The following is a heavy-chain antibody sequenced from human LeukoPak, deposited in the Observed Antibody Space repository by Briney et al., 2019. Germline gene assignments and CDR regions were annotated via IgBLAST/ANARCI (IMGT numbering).Heavy chain of an antibody. V-gene: IGHV1-24*01. CDR3: ATAAHGSPYGYGMDV. CDR1: GYTLTELS. CDR2: FDPEDGET. Sequence: ASVTVSCTVSGYTLTELSMHWVRQAPGKGLEWMGGFDPEDGETIYAQKFQGRVTMTEDTSTDTAYMELSSLRSEDTAVYYCATAAHGSPYGYGMDVWGQGTTVTVSS. J-gene: IGHJ6*02. D-gene: IGHD3-10*01.